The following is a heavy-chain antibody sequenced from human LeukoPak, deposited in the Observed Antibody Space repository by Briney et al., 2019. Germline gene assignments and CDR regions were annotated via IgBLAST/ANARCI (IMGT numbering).Heavy chain of an antibody. CDR1: GFTFSSYA. CDR2: ISGSGGST. CDR3: AKTRSTSRQPNWFDP. D-gene: IGHD2-2*01. V-gene: IGHV3-23*01. J-gene: IGHJ5*02. Sequence: PGGSLRLSCAASGFTFSSYAMSWVRQAPGKGLEWVSAISGSGGSTYYADSVKGRFTISRDNSKNTLYLQMNSLRAADTAVYYCAKTRSTSRQPNWFDPWGQGTLVTVSS.